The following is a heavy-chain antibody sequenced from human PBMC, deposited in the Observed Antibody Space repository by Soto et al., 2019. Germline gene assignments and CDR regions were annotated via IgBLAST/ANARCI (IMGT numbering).Heavy chain of an antibody. CDR3: ARLNRGYSYGSGLDY. D-gene: IGHD5-18*01. Sequence: EVQLMESGGGLVKPGGSLRLSCAASGFTFSSYSMNWVRQAPGKGLEWVSSISSSSSYIYYADSVKGRFTISRDNAKNSLYLQMNSLRAEDTAVYYCARLNRGYSYGSGLDYWGQGTLVTVSS. J-gene: IGHJ4*02. V-gene: IGHV3-21*01. CDR1: GFTFSSYS. CDR2: ISSSSSYI.